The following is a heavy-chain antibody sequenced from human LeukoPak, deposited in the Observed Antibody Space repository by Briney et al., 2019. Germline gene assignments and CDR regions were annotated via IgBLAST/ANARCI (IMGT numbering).Heavy chain of an antibody. J-gene: IGHJ4*02. V-gene: IGHV1-69*13. CDR3: ARARDWAGYSYGFYY. CDR1: GGTFSSYA. CDR2: IIPIFGTA. D-gene: IGHD5-18*01. Sequence: ASVKVSCKASGGTFSSYAISWVRQAPGQGLEWMGGIIPIFGTANYAQKFQGRVTITADESTSTAYIELSSLRSEDTAVYYCARARDWAGYSYGFYYWGQGTLVTVSS.